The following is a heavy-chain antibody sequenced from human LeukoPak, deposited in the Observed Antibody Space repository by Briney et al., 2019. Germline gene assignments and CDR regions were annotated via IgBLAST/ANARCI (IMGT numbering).Heavy chain of an antibody. J-gene: IGHJ4*02. V-gene: IGHV4-39*01. CDR2: IYYSGST. Sequence: SETLSLTCTVSGGSISSSSYYWGWIRQPPGKGLEWIGSIYYSGSTYYNPHLKSRVTISVDTSKNQFSLKLSSVTAADTAVYYCASSVDTAMVASGVFDYWGQGTLVTVSS. D-gene: IGHD5-18*01. CDR1: GGSISSSSYY. CDR3: ASSVDTAMVASGVFDY.